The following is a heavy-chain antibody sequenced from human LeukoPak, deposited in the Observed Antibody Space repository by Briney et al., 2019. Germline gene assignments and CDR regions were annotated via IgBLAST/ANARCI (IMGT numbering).Heavy chain of an antibody. D-gene: IGHD5-12*01. CDR3: AREIIVARGAFDI. CDR2: INHSGST. CDR1: GGSFSGYY. V-gene: IGHV4-34*01. Sequence: SETLSLTCAVYGGSFSGYYWSWIRQPPGKGLEWIGEINHSGSTNYNPSLKSRVTISVDTSKNQFSLKLSSVTAADTAVYYCAREIIVARGAFDIWGPRTMVTVSS. J-gene: IGHJ3*02.